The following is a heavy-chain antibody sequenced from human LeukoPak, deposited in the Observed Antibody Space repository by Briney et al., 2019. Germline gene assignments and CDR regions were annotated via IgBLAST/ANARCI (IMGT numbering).Heavy chain of an antibody. D-gene: IGHD1-1*01. CDR2: ISDSGAKT. CDR3: ARDWKCDC. Sequence: GGSLRLSCAASGFAFRNYAMTWVRQAPGKGLEWVAAISDSGAKTSYADSVKGRHTISRDNSKNMLYLQMNSLRVEDTAVYSCARDWKCDCWGQGTLATVSS. V-gene: IGHV3-23*01. J-gene: IGHJ4*02. CDR1: GFAFRNYA.